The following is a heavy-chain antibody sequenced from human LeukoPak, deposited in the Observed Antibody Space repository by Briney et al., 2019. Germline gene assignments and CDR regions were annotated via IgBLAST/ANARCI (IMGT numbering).Heavy chain of an antibody. D-gene: IGHD2-15*01. CDR1: GGSISSATYY. CDR2: IYYTGTT. J-gene: IGHJ5*02. Sequence: SETLSLTCNVSGGSISSATYYWGWLRQPPGKGLEWIGSIYYTGTTYYSPSLKSRVTISVHTSKNQLSLKLNSVTAADTAVYYCARQECNGGSCYSRAIWFDPWGQGTLVTVSS. CDR3: ARQECNGGSCYSRAIWFDP. V-gene: IGHV4-39*01.